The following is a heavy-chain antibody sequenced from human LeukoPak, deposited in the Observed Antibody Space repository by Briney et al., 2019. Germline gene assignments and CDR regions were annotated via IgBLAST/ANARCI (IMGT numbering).Heavy chain of an antibody. CDR1: GFTFSSYA. J-gene: IGHJ4*02. CDR2: ISGRGGST. D-gene: IGHD1-7*01. Sequence: PGGSLRLSCAASGFTFSSYAMSWVRQAPGKGLEWVSSISGRGGSTYYADSVKGRFTISRDNSKNTLYLQMNSLRGEDTAVYYCANDREGTIADYFAYWGQGTLVTVSS. CDR3: ANDREGTIADYFAY. V-gene: IGHV3-23*01.